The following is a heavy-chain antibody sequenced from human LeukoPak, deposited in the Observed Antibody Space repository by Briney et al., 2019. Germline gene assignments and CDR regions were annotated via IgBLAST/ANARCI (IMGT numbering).Heavy chain of an antibody. J-gene: IGHJ3*02. V-gene: IGHV3-30*02. CDR2: IRYDGSNK. D-gene: IGHD1-26*01. CDR1: GFTFSSYG. CDR3: ARESGSQRAFDI. Sequence: PGGSLRLSCAASGFTFSSYGMHWVRQAPGKGLEWVAFIRYDGSNKYYADSVKGRFTISRDNSKNTLYLQLDSLRAEDTAVYYCARESGSQRAFDIWGQGTMVTVSS.